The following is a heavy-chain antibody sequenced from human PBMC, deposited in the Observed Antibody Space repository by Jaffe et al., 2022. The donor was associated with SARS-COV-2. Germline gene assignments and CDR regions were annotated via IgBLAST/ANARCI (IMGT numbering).Heavy chain of an antibody. V-gene: IGHV5-51*01. CDR3: ARCVQMRPYYYYMDV. Sequence: EAQLVQSGAEVKKPGESLRISCKGSGYSFTSDWIAWVRQMPGKGLEWMGIIYPGDSDTRYSPSFQGQVTMSADKSINTAYLQWSSLKASDTAMYYCARCVQMRPYYYYMDVWGKGTTVTVSS. J-gene: IGHJ6*03. D-gene: IGHD1-1*01. CDR1: GYSFTSDW. CDR2: IYPGDSDT.